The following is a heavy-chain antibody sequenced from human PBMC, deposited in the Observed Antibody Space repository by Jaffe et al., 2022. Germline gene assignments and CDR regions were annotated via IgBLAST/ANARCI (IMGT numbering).Heavy chain of an antibody. D-gene: IGHD3-3*01. CDR1: GFTFNNAW. V-gene: IGHV3-15*01. J-gene: IGHJ4*02. CDR3: TTVWSAYSPYYFDY. CDR2: IKSKAGGGTT. Sequence: EVQLVESGGGLVKPGGSLRLSCAASGFTFNNAWLSWVRQSPGKGLEWVGHIKSKAGGGTTDYGAPVKGRFTISRDDSKNTLYLQMNSLKTEDTAVYYCTTVWSAYSPYYFDYWGQGTLVTVSS.